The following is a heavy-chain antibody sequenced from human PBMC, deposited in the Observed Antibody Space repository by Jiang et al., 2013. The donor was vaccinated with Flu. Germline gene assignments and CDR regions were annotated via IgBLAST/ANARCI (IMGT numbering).Heavy chain of an antibody. V-gene: IGHV5-51*01. Sequence: GAEVKKPGESLKISCQASGYDFSNHWIGWVRQMPGKGLEWMGIVFPAGSNVRYSPSFRGHVTISVDNSVNTAYLQWSSLKASDTAIYYCARRTLNYGGNGGLLYWGQGTLVNVSS. D-gene: IGHD4-23*01. J-gene: IGHJ4*02. CDR1: GYDFSNHW. CDR3: ARRTLNYGGNGGLLY. CDR2: VFPAGSNV.